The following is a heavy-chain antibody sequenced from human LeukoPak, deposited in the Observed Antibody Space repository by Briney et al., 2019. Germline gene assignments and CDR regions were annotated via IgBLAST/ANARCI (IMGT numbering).Heavy chain of an antibody. CDR1: GFTFSSYS. D-gene: IGHD4-23*01. CDR2: INSSSSYI. J-gene: IGHJ4*02. V-gene: IGHV3-21*01. CDR3: ARDRLTTVLSLRLGD. Sequence: GGSLRLSCAASGFTFSSYSMNWVRQAPGKGLEWVSSINSSSSYIYYADSVKDRFTISRDNAKNSLYLQMNSLRAEDTAVYYCARDRLTTVLSLRLGDWGQGTLVTVSS.